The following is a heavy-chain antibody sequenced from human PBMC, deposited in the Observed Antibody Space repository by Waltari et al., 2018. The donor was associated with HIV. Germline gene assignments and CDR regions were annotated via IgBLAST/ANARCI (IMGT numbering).Heavy chain of an antibody. D-gene: IGHD2-8*01. J-gene: IGHJ6*02. CDR1: GYTLTELS. CDR2: FDPEDGET. CDR3: AIRDIVLRKVVEVDV. V-gene: IGHV1-24*01. Sequence: QVQLVQSGAEVKKPGASVKVSCKVSGYTLTELSMPCVRKHHGKGLEWMGGFDPEDGETIYAQKFQGRVTMTEDTSTDTAYMELSSLRSEDTAVYYCAIRDIVLRKVVEVDVWGQGTTVTVSS.